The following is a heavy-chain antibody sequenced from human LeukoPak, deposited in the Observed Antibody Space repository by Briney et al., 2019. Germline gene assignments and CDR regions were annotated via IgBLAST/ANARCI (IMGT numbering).Heavy chain of an antibody. CDR2: INYTGST. CDR3: ARGGYYGSGNDFRFDP. CDR1: AGSISNYY. J-gene: IGHJ5*02. Sequence: PSETLSLTCTGSAGSISNYYWSWIPQSHGQGLECIGNINYTGSTNYNSALKSRVTISVETSKYQFSLKLKSVTAADTAVYDCARGGYYGSGNDFRFDPWGQGTLVTVSS. D-gene: IGHD3-10*01. V-gene: IGHV4-59*01.